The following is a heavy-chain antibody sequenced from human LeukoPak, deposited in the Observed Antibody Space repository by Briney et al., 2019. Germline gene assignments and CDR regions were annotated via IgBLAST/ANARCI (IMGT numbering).Heavy chain of an antibody. CDR3: AREPNHGSTNCPWCGANYYYGMDV. V-gene: IGHV3-11*05. CDR2: ISSSIGYT. Sequence: KPGGSLRLSCAASGFTFSDYYMSWVRQAPGKRLECVSSISSSIGYTNYAHSVKGRFTISRDNVKNSLYLHKDSPRAADTAVDYSAREPNHGSTNCPWCGANYYYGMDVWGQGATVTVSS. CDR1: GFTFSDYY. J-gene: IGHJ6*02. D-gene: IGHD2-2*01.